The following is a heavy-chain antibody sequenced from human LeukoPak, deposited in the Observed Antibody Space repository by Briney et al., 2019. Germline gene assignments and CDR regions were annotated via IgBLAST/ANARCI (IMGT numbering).Heavy chain of an antibody. CDR1: GGSISIYY. D-gene: IGHD6-6*01. J-gene: IGHJ3*02. Sequence: PSETLSLTCTVSGGSISIYYWSWIRQPPGKGLEWIGYIYYTGSTNYHPSLQSRVTMTVDTSKNQFSLKLSSVTAADTAVYYCARQSVRKPKARDVFDIWGQGTMVTVSS. V-gene: IGHV4-59*08. CDR3: ARQSVRKPKARDVFDI. CDR2: IYYTGST.